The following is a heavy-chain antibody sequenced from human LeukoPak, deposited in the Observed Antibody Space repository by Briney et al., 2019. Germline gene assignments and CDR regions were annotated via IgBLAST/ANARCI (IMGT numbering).Heavy chain of an antibody. Sequence: GGSLRLSCAASGFTVSNSYMTWVRQAPDKGLEWVSLTYSAGFTYYPDSVKGRFTISRDIAKNTVFLQMNSLRVEDTAVYYCARGGGHQPTYYQYLDVWAKGPRSPSP. V-gene: IGHV3-53*01. CDR3: ARGGGHQPTYYQYLDV. CDR1: GFTVSNSY. D-gene: IGHD1-14*01. J-gene: IGHJ6*03. CDR2: TYSAGFT.